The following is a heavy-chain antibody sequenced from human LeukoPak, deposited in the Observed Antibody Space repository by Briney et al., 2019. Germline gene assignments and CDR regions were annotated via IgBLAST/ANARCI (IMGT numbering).Heavy chain of an antibody. CDR2: TSAYNGNT. V-gene: IGHV1-18*01. J-gene: IGHJ3*02. CDR1: GYTFSSYG. CDR3: ARDGSSWVFDI. Sequence: ASVKVSCKASGYTFSSYGSSWVRQAPEQGLEWMGWTSAYNGNTNYAQKFQARVTMTTDTSTNTAYMELRSLRSDDTAVYYCARDGSSWVFDIWGQGTMVTVSS. D-gene: IGHD6-13*01.